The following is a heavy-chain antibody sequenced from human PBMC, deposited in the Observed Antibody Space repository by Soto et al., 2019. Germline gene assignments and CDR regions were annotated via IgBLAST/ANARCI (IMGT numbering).Heavy chain of an antibody. D-gene: IGHD1-1*01. Sequence: PGGSLRLSCAVSGFIFSDFSMNWVRQAPGKGLEWVASIGSSGGNSFYADSVKGRFIISRDNAKTSLDLQINSLRAEDTAVYYCAREKRHNSLGGRFGMDVWGQGPRSPSP. J-gene: IGHJ6*02. CDR2: IGSSGGNS. CDR3: AREKRHNSLGGRFGMDV. V-gene: IGHV3-21*01. CDR1: GFIFSDFS.